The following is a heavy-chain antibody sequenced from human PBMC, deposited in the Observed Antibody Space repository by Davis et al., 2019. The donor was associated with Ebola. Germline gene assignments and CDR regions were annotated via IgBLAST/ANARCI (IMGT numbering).Heavy chain of an antibody. J-gene: IGHJ6*02. CDR3: AKDSFRIDYYYYGMDV. V-gene: IGHV3-23*01. CDR1: GFTFSSYA. D-gene: IGHD1-14*01. CDR2: ISGSGGST. Sequence: GESLKISCAASGFTFSSYAMSWVRQAPGKGLEWVSAISGSGGSTYYADSVKGRFTISRDNSKNTLYLQMNSLRAEDTAVYYCAKDSFRIDYYYYGMDVWGQGTTVTVSS.